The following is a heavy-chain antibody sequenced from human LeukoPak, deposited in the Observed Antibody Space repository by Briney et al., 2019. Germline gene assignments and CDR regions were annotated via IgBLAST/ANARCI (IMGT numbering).Heavy chain of an antibody. CDR2: TGGACGSR. V-gene: IGHV3-23*01. CDR1: GFTFSNFA. CDR3: AKDSRGYHRPIDY. J-gene: IGHJ4*02. D-gene: IGHD3-22*01. Sequence: PGGSLRLSCAASGFTFSNFAMSWVRQAPGKGLEWVSDTGGACGSRYYSDSLKGRFTISRDNSKNTLHLQMNSLRAEDTAVYCCAKDSRGYHRPIDYWGQGTLVTVSS.